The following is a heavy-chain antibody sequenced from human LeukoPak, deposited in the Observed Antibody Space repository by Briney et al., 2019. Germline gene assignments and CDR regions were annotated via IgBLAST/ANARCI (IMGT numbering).Heavy chain of an antibody. CDR3: ARDVLVRGSPGGS. Sequence: GASVKVSCKASGYTFTDYYLHWVRQAPGQGLEWMGLINPSNGDTNLAQKFQGRITMTRDTSTSTVYMEVTSLRSEDTAVYFCARDVLVRGSPGGSWGQGTLVTVSS. D-gene: IGHD3-10*01. CDR1: GYTFTDYY. CDR2: INPSNGDT. J-gene: IGHJ5*02. V-gene: IGHV1-46*01.